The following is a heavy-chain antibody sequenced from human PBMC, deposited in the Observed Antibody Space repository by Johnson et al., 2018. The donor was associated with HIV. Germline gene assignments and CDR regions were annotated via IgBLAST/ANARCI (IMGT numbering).Heavy chain of an antibody. V-gene: IGHV3-30*18. CDR3: AKDLNFRSTETNRASGAFDI. Sequence: QVQLVESGGGVVQPGRSLRLSCAASGFTFSSYGMHWVRQAPGKGLEWVAVISYDGSNKYYTDSVKGRFTISRDHSKNTFYLQMNSLRAEDTAVYYCAKDLNFRSTETNRASGAFDIWGQGTMVTVSS. CDR2: ISYDGSNK. J-gene: IGHJ3*02. D-gene: IGHD4-17*01. CDR1: GFTFSSYG.